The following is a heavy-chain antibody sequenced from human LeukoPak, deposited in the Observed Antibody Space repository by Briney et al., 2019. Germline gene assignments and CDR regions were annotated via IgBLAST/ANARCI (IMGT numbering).Heavy chain of an antibody. Sequence: ASVKVSCKASGYTFTGYYMHWVRQAPGQGLEWMGWIKPNSGGTRSAQKFQGRVTMARDTSISTAYMELSSLRYDDTAVYYCATNILVRDIINWFDPWGQGTLVTVSS. CDR3: ATNILVRDIINWFDP. CDR2: IKPNSGGT. CDR1: GYTFTGYY. J-gene: IGHJ5*02. V-gene: IGHV1-2*02. D-gene: IGHD3-10*01.